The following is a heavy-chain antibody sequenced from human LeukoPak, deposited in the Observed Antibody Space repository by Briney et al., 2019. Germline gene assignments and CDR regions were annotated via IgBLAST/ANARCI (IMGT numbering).Heavy chain of an antibody. D-gene: IGHD2-2*01. CDR2: ISYDGNSK. J-gene: IGHJ4*02. CDR1: EFTFSNYA. CDR3: ARAMVVVVPAAM. V-gene: IGHV3-30-3*01. Sequence: PGGSLRLSCAASEFTFSNYAMHWVRQAPGKGLAWVAVISYDGNSKSYANSVKGRFTISRDNSKNTLYLQMNSLSPDDTAVYYCARAMVVVVPAAMWGQGTLVTVSS.